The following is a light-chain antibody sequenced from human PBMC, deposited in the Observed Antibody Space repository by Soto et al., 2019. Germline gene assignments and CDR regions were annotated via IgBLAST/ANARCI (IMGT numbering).Light chain of an antibody. Sequence: QAVVTQPASVSGSPGQSITISCTGTSSDVGSYNLVSWYQQHPGKAPKLMIYEGSKRPSGVSNRFSGSKSGNTASLTISGLQAEDEADYYCCSYADSSTWVFGGRTKLTVL. J-gene: IGLJ3*02. CDR3: CSYADSSTWV. V-gene: IGLV2-23*01. CDR1: SSDVGSYNL. CDR2: EGS.